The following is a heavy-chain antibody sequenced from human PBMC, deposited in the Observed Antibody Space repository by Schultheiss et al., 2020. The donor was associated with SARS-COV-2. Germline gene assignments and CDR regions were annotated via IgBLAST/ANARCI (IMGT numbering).Heavy chain of an antibody. Sequence: ASVKVSCKASGYTFTSYDINWVRQATGQGLEWMGWMNPNSGNTGYAQKFQGRVTMTRNTSISTAYMELSSLRSEDTAVYYCARGNRVLRFLEWRTTDAFDIWGQGKMVTGSS. CDR2: MNPNSGNT. CDR3: ARGNRVLRFLEWRTTDAFDI. V-gene: IGHV1-8*01. CDR1: GYTFTSYD. D-gene: IGHD3-3*01. J-gene: IGHJ3*02.